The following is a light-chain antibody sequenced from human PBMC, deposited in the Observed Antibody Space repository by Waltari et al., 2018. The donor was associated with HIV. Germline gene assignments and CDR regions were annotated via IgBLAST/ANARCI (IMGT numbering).Light chain of an antibody. CDR2: EVS. CDR1: SSDVGGYSY. J-gene: IGLJ1*01. V-gene: IGLV2-14*01. CDR3: SSYTSSSSLYV. Sequence: QSALTQPASVSGSPGQSITISSPGTSSDVGGYSYVSWYQQHPGKAPKLMIYEVSNRPSGVSNRFSGSKSGNTASLTISGLQAEDEADYYCSSYTSSSSLYVFGTGTKVTVL.